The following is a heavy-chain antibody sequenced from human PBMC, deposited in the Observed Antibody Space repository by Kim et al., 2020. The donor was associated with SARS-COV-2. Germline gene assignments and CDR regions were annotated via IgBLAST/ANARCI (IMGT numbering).Heavy chain of an antibody. D-gene: IGHD6-13*01. V-gene: IGHV1-24*01. J-gene: IGHJ4*02. CDR2: FDPEDGET. Sequence: ASVKVSCKVSGYTLTELSMHWVRQAPGKGLEWMGGFDPEDGETIYAQKFQGRVTMTEDTSTDTAYMELSSLRSEDTAVYYCATAKGIAAAGRYWGQGTLVTVSS. CDR1: GYTLTELS. CDR3: ATAKGIAAAGRY.